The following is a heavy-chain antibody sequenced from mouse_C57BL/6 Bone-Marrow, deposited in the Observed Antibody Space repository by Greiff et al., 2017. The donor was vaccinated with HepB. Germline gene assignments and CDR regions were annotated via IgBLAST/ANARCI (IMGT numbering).Heavy chain of an antibody. V-gene: IGHV1-4*01. J-gene: IGHJ3*01. D-gene: IGHD1-1*02. CDR1: GYTFTSYT. Sequence: VQLQQSGAELARPGASVKMSCKASGYTFTSYTIHWVKQRPGQGLEWIGYINPSSGYTKYNQKFKDKATLTADKSSSTAYMQLSSLTSEDSAVYYCEVGFAYWGQGTLVTVSA. CDR2: INPSSGYT. CDR3: EVGFAY.